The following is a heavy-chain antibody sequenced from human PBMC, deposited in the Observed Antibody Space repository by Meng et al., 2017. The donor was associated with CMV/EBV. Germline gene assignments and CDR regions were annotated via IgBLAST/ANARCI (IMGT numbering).Heavy chain of an antibody. J-gene: IGHJ6*02. CDR2: IQSKTDVGPT. CDR1: RFTFSNAL. V-gene: IGHV3-15*01. D-gene: IGHD3-3*01. Sequence: LSCAASRFTFSNALMSWVRQAPGTWQEWVGRIQSKTDVGPTDYAAPVKGSFTISRDDPKNTLYLQMNSLKTEDTAVYYCTTKMVYDFSSGYYKPPVDYYYGMDVWGQGTTVTVSS. CDR3: TTKMVYDFSSGYYKPPVDYYYGMDV.